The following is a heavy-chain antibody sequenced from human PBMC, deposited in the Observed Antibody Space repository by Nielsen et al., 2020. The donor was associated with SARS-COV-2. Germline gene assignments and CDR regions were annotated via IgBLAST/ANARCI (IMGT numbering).Heavy chain of an antibody. V-gene: IGHV3-15*01. CDR1: GFTFTNAW. Sequence: GGSLRLSCVASGFTFTNAWMSWVRQAPGKGLEWAGRIKSKSDGGTTDYPAPVKGRFTISRDDSKDTLYLQMNSLKTEDTGVYYCASYYYGGSDYYPYWGQGTLVTVSS. CDR2: IKSKSDGGTT. D-gene: IGHD3-22*01. CDR3: ASYYYGGSDYYPY. J-gene: IGHJ4*02.